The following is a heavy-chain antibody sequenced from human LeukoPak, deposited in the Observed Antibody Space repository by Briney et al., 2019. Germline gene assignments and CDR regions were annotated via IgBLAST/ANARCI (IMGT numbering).Heavy chain of an antibody. J-gene: IGHJ4*02. V-gene: IGHV1-24*01. CDR1: GYTLTELS. CDR3: ATVYTQIAEPYYDSSGYYDY. D-gene: IGHD3-22*01. Sequence: ASVKVSCKVSGYTLTELSMHWVRQAPGKGLEWMGGFDPEDGETIYAQKFQGRVTMTEDTSTDTAYMELSSLRSEDTAVYYCATVYTQIAEPYYDSSGYYDYWGQGTLVTVSS. CDR2: FDPEDGET.